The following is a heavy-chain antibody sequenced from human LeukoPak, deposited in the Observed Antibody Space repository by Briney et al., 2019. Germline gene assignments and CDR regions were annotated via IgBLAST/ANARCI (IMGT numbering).Heavy chain of an antibody. CDR1: GYTLTELS. CDR3: ATAPVQWELPNWFDP. J-gene: IGHJ5*02. Sequence: ASVKVSCKVSGYTLTELSMHWVRQAPGKGLEWMGGFDPEDGETIYAQKFQGRVTMTEDTSTDTAYMELSSLRSEDTAVYYCATAPVQWELPNWFDPWGQGTLVTVSS. CDR2: FDPEDGET. D-gene: IGHD1-26*01. V-gene: IGHV1-24*01.